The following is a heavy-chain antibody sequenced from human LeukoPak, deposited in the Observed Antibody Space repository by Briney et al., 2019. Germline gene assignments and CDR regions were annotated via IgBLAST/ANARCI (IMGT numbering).Heavy chain of an antibody. CDR1: GFTFSIYA. V-gene: IGHV3-23*01. CDR2: ISGSGGST. Sequence: GGSLRLSCAASGFTFSIYAMSWVRQAPGKGLQWVSAISGSGGSTYSADSVKGRFTISRDNSKNTLYLQMNSLRAEDTAVYYCAKGPYYDSSGYYGGNFDYWGQGTLVTVSS. J-gene: IGHJ4*02. CDR3: AKGPYYDSSGYYGGNFDY. D-gene: IGHD3-22*01.